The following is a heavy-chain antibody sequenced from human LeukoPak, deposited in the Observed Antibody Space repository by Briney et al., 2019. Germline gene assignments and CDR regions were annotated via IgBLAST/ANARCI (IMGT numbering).Heavy chain of an antibody. CDR2: IYSGGIT. J-gene: IGHJ4*02. V-gene: IGHV3-53*01. D-gene: IGHD1-26*01. CDR3: ARVVRSGSYSIYFDY. Sequence: FIYSGGITYYADSVKGRFTISRDNSKNTLYLQMNSLRAEDTAVYYCARVVRSGSYSIYFDYWGQGTLVTVSS.